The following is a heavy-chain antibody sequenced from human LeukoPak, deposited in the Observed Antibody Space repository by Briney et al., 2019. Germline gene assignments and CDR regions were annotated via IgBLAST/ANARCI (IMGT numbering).Heavy chain of an antibody. V-gene: IGHV3-74*01. CDR1: GFTFSSYW. J-gene: IGHJ6*02. CDR2: INSDGSST. CDR3: ARGPITIFGVVIEHGMDV. Sequence: GGSLRLSCAASGFTFSSYWMHWVRQAPGKGLVWVSRINSDGSSTSYADSVKGRFTISGDNAKNTLYLQMNSLRAEDTAVYYCARGPITIFGVVIEHGMDVWGQGTTVTVSS. D-gene: IGHD3-3*01.